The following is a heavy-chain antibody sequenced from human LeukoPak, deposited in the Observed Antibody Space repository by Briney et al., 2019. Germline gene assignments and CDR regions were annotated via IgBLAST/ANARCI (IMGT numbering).Heavy chain of an antibody. CDR1: GGSISSYY. V-gene: IGHV4-59*01. D-gene: IGHD1-26*01. Sequence: SETLSLTCTVSGGSISSYYWSWIRQPPGKGLEWIEYIYYSGSTNYNPSLKSRVTISVDTSKNQFSLKLSSVTAADTAVYYCANHMTAGTRKQGAFDIWGQGTMVTVSS. J-gene: IGHJ3*02. CDR2: IYYSGST. CDR3: ANHMTAGTRKQGAFDI.